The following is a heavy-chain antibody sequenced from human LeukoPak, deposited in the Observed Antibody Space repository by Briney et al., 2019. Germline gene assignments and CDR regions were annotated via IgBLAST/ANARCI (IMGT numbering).Heavy chain of an antibody. CDR1: GFTFSSYG. CDR3: ASSLAYCGGDCKGFDC. V-gene: IGHV3-30*02. CDR2: IRYDGSNK. J-gene: IGHJ4*02. Sequence: PGGSLRLSCAASGFTFSSYGMHWVRQAPGKGLEWVAFIRYDGSNKYYADSVKGRFTISRDNSKNTVYLQMNSLRSEDTAVYYCASSLAYCGGDCKGFDCWGQGTLVTVSS. D-gene: IGHD2-21*02.